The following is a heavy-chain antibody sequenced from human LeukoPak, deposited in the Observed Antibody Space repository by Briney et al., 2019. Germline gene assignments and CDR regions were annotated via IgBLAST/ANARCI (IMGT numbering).Heavy chain of an antibody. Sequence: ASVKVSCKASGYTFTSYAMNWVRQAPGQGLEWMGWINTNTGNPTYAQGFTGRFVFSLDTSVSTAYLQISSLKAEDTAVYYCARGVFDYDFWSGCPRSYYMDVWGKGTTVTVSS. J-gene: IGHJ6*03. CDR1: GYTFTSYA. CDR3: ARGVFDYDFWSGCPRSYYMDV. D-gene: IGHD3-3*01. CDR2: INTNTGNP. V-gene: IGHV7-4-1*02.